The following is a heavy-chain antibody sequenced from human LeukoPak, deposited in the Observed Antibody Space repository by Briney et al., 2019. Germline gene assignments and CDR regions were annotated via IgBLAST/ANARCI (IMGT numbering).Heavy chain of an antibody. D-gene: IGHD3-10*01. CDR2: IVGSGDST. V-gene: IGHV3-23*01. J-gene: IGHJ4*02. Sequence: QSGGSLRLSCAASGFTFSSFAMSWVRQAPGRGLEWVSAIVGSGDSTFYADSVKGRFTMSRDNSKNTLYLEMNSLRGDDTAIYYCAKGGPRSGTYYGVDYWGQGTLVTVSS. CDR1: GFTFSSFA. CDR3: AKGGPRSGTYYGVDY.